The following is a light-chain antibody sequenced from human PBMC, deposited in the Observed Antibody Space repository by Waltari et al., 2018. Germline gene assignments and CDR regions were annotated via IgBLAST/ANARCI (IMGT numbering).Light chain of an antibody. CDR3: CSYAGGSTYV. CDR2: EGS. V-gene: IGLV2-23*01. CDR1: SSDVGCYNL. Sequence: QSALTQPASVSGSPGQSITIPCTGTSSDVGCYNLVSWYQQHPGKAPKLMIYEGSKRPSGVSNRFSGSKSGNTASLTISGLQAEDEADYYCCSYAGGSTYVFGTGTKVTVL. J-gene: IGLJ1*01.